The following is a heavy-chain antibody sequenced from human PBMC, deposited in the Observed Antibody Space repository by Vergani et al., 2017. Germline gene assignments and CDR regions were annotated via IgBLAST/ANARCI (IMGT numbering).Heavy chain of an antibody. CDR2: IIPIFGTA. D-gene: IGHD3-22*01. CDR3: ARVPYYDSSGSGYYFDY. Sequence: QVQLVQSGAEVKKPGSSVKVSCKASGGTFSSYAISWVRQAPGQGLEWMGGIIPIFGTANYAQKFQGRVKITADESKSTAYMELSSLRSEDTAVYYCARVPYYDSSGSGYYFDYWGQGTLVTVSS. V-gene: IGHV1-69*01. J-gene: IGHJ4*02. CDR1: GGTFSSYA.